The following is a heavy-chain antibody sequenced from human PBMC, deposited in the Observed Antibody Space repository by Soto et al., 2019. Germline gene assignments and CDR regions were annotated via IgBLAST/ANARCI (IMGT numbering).Heavy chain of an antibody. CDR3: AKLVGYGSGSYSGY. Sequence: TGGSLRLSCAASGFTFFTYAMTWVRQAPGKGLEWVAAICQSGGCAFYADSVKGRFTISRDNSRNTLYLQMNSLRAEDTAVYYCAKLVGYGSGSYSGYWGQGTLVTVSS. CDR1: GFTFFTYA. J-gene: IGHJ4*02. V-gene: IGHV3-23*01. D-gene: IGHD3-10*01. CDR2: ICQSGGCA.